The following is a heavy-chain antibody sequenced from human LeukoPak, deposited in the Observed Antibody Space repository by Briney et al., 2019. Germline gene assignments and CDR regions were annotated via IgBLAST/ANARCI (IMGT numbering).Heavy chain of an antibody. V-gene: IGHV1-18*01. CDR2: ISAYNGNT. CDR1: GYTFTSYG. D-gene: IGHD3-16*02. Sequence: ASVKVSCKASGYTFTSYGISWVRQAPGQGLEWMGWISAYNGNTNYAQTLQGRVTMTTDTSTSTAYMELRSLRSDDTAVYYCARDRISDYVWGSYRHDYWGQGTLVTVSS. CDR3: ARDRISDYVWGSYRHDY. J-gene: IGHJ4*02.